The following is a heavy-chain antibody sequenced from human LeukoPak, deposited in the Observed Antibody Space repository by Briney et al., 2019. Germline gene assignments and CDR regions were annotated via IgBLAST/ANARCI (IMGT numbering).Heavy chain of an antibody. Sequence: ASVKVSCKASGYTFITSGITWVRQAPGQGLEWMGWISAKKSNTNYAQKIQDRVTMTTDTSTNTVYMELRSLRSDDTAVYYCARGDFWDNYYRDWGQGTLVTVSS. V-gene: IGHV1-18*01. CDR3: ARGDFWDNYYRD. J-gene: IGHJ4*02. CDR2: ISAKKSNT. D-gene: IGHD3-3*01. CDR1: GYTFITSG.